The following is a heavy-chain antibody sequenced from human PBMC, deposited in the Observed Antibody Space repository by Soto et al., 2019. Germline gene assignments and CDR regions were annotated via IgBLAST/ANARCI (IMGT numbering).Heavy chain of an antibody. CDR3: ARANILTGYYSYYYYYGMDV. J-gene: IGHJ6*02. V-gene: IGHV4-31*03. Sequence: PSETLSLTCTVSGGSISSGGYYWSWIRQHPGKGLEWIGYIYYSGSTYYNPSLKSRVTISVDTSKNQFSLKLSSVTAADTAVYYCARANILTGYYSYYYYYGMDVWGQGTMVTVSS. CDR2: IYYSGST. D-gene: IGHD3-9*01. CDR1: GGSISSGGYY.